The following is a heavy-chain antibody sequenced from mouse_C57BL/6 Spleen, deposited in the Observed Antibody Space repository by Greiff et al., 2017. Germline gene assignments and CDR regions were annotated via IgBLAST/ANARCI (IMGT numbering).Heavy chain of an antibody. CDR3: ARDYDYDGYFDY. J-gene: IGHJ2*01. D-gene: IGHD2-4*01. Sequence: QVQLQQSGAELVKPGASVKISCKASGYAFSSYWMNWVKQGPGKGLEWIGQIYPGDGDTNYNGKFKGKATLTADKSSSTAYMQLSSLTSEDSAVYFCARDYDYDGYFDYWGQGTTLTVSS. CDR1: GYAFSSYW. CDR2: IYPGDGDT. V-gene: IGHV1-80*01.